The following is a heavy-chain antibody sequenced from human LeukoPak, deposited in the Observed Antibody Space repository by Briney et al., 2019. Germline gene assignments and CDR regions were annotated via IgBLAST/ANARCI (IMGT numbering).Heavy chain of an antibody. Sequence: GPSVKVSCKASGGTFSSYAISWVRQAPGQGLEWMGGIIPIFGTANYAQKFQGRVTITADESTSTAYMELSSLRSEDTAVYYCAHTGIAAAGMYYYYYGMDVWGQGTTVTVSS. CDR1: GGTFSSYA. V-gene: IGHV1-69*01. D-gene: IGHD6-13*01. CDR2: IIPIFGTA. CDR3: AHTGIAAAGMYYYYYGMDV. J-gene: IGHJ6*02.